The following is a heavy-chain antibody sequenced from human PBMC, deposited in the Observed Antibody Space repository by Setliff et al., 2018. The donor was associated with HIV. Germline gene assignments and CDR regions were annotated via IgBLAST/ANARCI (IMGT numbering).Heavy chain of an antibody. CDR2: INHSGIT. Sequence: SETLSLTCAVSGASFSGYYWAWIRQSPGTGLEWIGEINHSGITNYNPTLKSRVTISTDTSKNQFSLKLSSVTAADAAVYCCASRVYYYDSSGYLREEGFDPWGQGTLVTVSS. V-gene: IGHV4-34*01. CDR1: GASFSGYY. J-gene: IGHJ5*02. D-gene: IGHD3-22*01. CDR3: ASRVYYYDSSGYLREEGFDP.